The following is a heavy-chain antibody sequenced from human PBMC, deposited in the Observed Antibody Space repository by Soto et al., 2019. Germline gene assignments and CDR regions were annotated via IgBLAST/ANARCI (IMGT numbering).Heavy chain of an antibody. CDR1: GYTFTSYG. J-gene: IGHJ6*02. Sequence: QVQLVQSGAEVKKPGASVKVSCKASGYTFTSYGISWVRQAPGQGLEWMGWISAYNGNTNYAQKLQGRVTMTTDTSASTAYMELSSLRSDYTAVYYCARASEMATMVFYYYYGMDVWGQGTTVTVSS. CDR2: ISAYNGNT. CDR3: ARASEMATMVFYYYYGMDV. V-gene: IGHV1-18*01. D-gene: IGHD2-8*01.